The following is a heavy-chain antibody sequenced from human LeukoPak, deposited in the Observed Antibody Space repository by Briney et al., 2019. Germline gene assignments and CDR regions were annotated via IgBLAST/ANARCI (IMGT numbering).Heavy chain of an antibody. Sequence: PSETLSLTCTVSGGSISSSSYYWGWIRQPPGKGLEWIGSIYYSGSTYYNPSLKSRVTISVDTSKNQFSLKLSSVTAADTAVYYYARPVVTAILYYFDYWGQGTLVTVSS. CDR3: ARPVVTAILYYFDY. V-gene: IGHV4-39*01. CDR2: IYYSGST. J-gene: IGHJ4*02. CDR1: GGSISSSSYY. D-gene: IGHD2-21*02.